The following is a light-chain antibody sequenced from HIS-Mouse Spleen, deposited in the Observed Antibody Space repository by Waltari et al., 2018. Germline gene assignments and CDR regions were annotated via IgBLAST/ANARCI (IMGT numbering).Light chain of an antibody. CDR1: SSNIGSNT. J-gene: IGLJ1*01. CDR3: AAWDDSLNGYV. Sequence: QSVLTQPPSASGTPGQRVTISCSGSSSNIGSNTVNWYQQLPGTAPKLLIYSNNRRPSGVPGRFSCSKSGTSASLAISGLQSEDEADYYCAAWDDSLNGYVFGTGTKVTVL. V-gene: IGLV1-44*01. CDR2: SNN.